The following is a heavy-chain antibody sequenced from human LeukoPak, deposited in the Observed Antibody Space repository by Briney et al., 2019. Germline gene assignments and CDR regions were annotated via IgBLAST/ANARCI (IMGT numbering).Heavy chain of an antibody. CDR1: GGSMSNYY. CDR3: ARRGRAAGKYGGYEYWYFDY. CDR2: ISYSGST. V-gene: IGHV4-59*08. J-gene: IGHJ4*02. D-gene: IGHD5-12*01. Sequence: SETLSLTCSVSGGSMSNYYWSWVRQTPGKGLEWIGYISYSGSTNHNPPLKSRVTISVDTSKNRFSLKLSSVTAADTAVYYCARRGRAAGKYGGYEYWYFDYWGQGTLVTVSS.